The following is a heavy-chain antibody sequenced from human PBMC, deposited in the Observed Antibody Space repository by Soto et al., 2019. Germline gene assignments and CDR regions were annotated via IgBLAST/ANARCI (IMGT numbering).Heavy chain of an antibody. J-gene: IGHJ3*02. CDR2: IWYDGSNK. D-gene: IGHD1-26*01. CDR3: ERDRQVGAIHHAFDI. Sequence: GGSLRLSCAASGFTFSSYGMHWVRQAPGKGLEWVAVIWYDGSNKYYADSVKGRFTISRDNSKNTLYLQMNSLRAEDTAVYYCERDRQVGAIHHAFDIWGQGTRVTV. CDR1: GFTFSSYG. V-gene: IGHV3-33*01.